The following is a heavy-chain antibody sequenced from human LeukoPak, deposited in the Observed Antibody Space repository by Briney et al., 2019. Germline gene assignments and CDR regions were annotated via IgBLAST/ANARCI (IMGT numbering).Heavy chain of an antibody. D-gene: IGHD1-26*01. CDR1: GFTFSSYW. J-gene: IGHJ4*02. CDR2: IKQDGSEK. V-gene: IGHV3-7*01. CDR3: ARDDWELLYDY. Sequence: GGSLRLSCAATGFTFSSYWMSWVRQAPGKGLEWVANIKQDGSEKYYVDSVKGRFTISRDNAKNSLYLQMNSLRAEDTAVYYCARDDWELLYDYWGQGTLVTVSS.